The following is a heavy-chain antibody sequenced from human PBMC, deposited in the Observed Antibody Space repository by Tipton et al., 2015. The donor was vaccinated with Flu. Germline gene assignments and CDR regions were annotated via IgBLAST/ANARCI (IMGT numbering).Heavy chain of an antibody. V-gene: IGHV3-9*01. CDR3: AVLYGSGSYSGDY. CDR2: ISWNSDSI. Sequence: SLRLSCAASGFTLDDYAMHWVRQAPGKGLEWVSGISWNSDSIGYADSVKGRFTISRDNAKNSLYLQMNSLRAEDTALYYCAVLYGSGSYSGDYWGQGTLVTV. D-gene: IGHD3-10*01. J-gene: IGHJ4*02. CDR1: GFTLDDYA.